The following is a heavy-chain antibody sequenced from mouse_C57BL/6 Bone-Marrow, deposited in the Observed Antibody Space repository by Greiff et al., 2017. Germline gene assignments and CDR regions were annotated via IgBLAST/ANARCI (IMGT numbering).Heavy chain of an antibody. V-gene: IGHV5-4*01. Sequence: EVQVVESGGGLVKPGGSLKLSCAASGFTFSSHALSWVRPTPEKRLEWVATISDGGSYTYYPDNVKGRFTISRDNAKNNLYLQMSHLKSEDTAMYYCARSYYGEPYYAMDYWGQGTSVTVSS. CDR1: GFTFSSHA. CDR3: ARSYYGEPYYAMDY. J-gene: IGHJ4*01. CDR2: ISDGGSYT. D-gene: IGHD1-1*01.